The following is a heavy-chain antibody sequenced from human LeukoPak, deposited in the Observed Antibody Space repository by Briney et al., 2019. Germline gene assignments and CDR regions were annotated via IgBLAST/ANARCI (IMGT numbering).Heavy chain of an antibody. V-gene: IGHV3-64*01. D-gene: IGHD2-15*01. CDR1: GFTFSCYA. CDR3: ARIGDSGAFDI. CDR2: INSNGGNT. Sequence: GGSLRLSCAASGFTFSCYAMHWFRQAPGKGLEYVSAINSNGGNTYYANSVRGRFTISRYNSKNTLYLQMGSLRAEDMAVYYCARIGDSGAFDIWGQGTMATVSS. J-gene: IGHJ3*02.